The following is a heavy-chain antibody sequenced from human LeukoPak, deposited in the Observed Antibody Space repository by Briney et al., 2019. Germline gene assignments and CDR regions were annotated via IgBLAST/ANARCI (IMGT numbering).Heavy chain of an antibody. J-gene: IGHJ4*02. D-gene: IGHD1-26*01. CDR2: ISSSGSTI. V-gene: IGHV3-48*03. CDR3: ARDLRIVSGSYLDY. Sequence: PGGSLRLSCAASGFTFSSFYMHWVRQAPGKGLEWVSYISSSGSTIYYADSVKGRFISSRDNTKNSLYLQMNSLRAEDTAIYYCARDLRIVSGSYLDYWGQGTLVTVSS. CDR1: GFTFSSFY.